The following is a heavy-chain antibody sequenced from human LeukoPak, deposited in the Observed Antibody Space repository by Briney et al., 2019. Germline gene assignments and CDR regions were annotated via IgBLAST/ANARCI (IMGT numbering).Heavy chain of an antibody. D-gene: IGHD4-11*01. Sequence: GGSLRLSCAASGFTFSSYSMNWVRQAPWKGLEWVSSISSSSSYIYYADSVKGRFTISRDNAKNSLYLQMNSPRAEDTAVYYCARDSVHDYSNQGGWFGPWGQGTLVTVSS. V-gene: IGHV3-21*01. CDR3: ARDSVHDYSNQGGWFGP. J-gene: IGHJ5*02. CDR1: GFTFSSYS. CDR2: ISSSSSYI.